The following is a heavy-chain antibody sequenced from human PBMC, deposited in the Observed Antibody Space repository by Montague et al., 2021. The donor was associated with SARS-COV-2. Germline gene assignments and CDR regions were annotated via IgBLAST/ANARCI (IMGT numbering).Heavy chain of an antibody. Sequence: SLRLSCAASGFTFSSYGMHWVRQAPGKGLEWVAVIWYDGSNKYYADSVKGRFTISRDNSKNTLYLQMNSLRAEDTAVYYCAREGAYDILTGFDYWGQGTRVTGSS. CDR2: IWYDGSNK. J-gene: IGHJ4*02. CDR1: GFTFSSYG. V-gene: IGHV3-33*08. D-gene: IGHD3-9*01. CDR3: AREGAYDILTGFDY.